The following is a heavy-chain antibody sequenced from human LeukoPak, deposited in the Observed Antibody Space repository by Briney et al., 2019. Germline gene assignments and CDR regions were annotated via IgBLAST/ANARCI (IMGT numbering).Heavy chain of an antibody. J-gene: IGHJ4*02. CDR3: AREIPLSGHSTVTTSY. V-gene: IGHV3-48*01. CDR1: GFTFGSYS. CDR2: ISSSSSTI. Sequence: PGGSLRLSCAASGFTFGSYSMNWVRQAPGKGLEWVSYISSSSSTIYYADSVKGRFTISRDNAKNSLYLQMNSLRAEDTAVYYCAREIPLSGHSTVTTSYWGQGTLVTVSS. D-gene: IGHD4-11*01.